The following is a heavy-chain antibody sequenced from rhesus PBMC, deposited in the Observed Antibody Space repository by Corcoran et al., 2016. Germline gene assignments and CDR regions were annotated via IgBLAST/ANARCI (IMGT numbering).Heavy chain of an antibody. CDR2: INDHGGNT. CDR1: VASFVSYW. Sequence: QVQLQDSGPGLVKPSETLSLTCAVSVASFVSYWLSWSRHAPEKGLQWIGEINDHGGNTNNSPSVKGRVTNTKDDSKNQLTLNLNFLTDAQLAVDYCATNDYGTSYRVDVWGPGVLVTVSS. V-gene: IGHV4-80*01. CDR3: ATNDYGTSYRVDV. D-gene: IGHD4-29*01. J-gene: IGHJ5-1*01.